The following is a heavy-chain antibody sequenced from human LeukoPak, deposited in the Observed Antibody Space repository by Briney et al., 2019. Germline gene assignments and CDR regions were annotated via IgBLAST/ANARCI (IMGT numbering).Heavy chain of an antibody. Sequence: SGTLSLTCVFSGDSISDDSVNKNNWLNWVRQAPGKGLEWIGYIYYNGATDYNPSLKSRVTIPVDTSKNEFSLKLSSVTAADTALYYCARRTVTNGWFRIDYWGQGSLVIVSS. CDR2: IYYNGAT. CDR1: GDSISDDSVNKNNW. J-gene: IGHJ4*02. CDR3: ARRTVTNGWFRIDY. D-gene: IGHD6-19*01. V-gene: IGHV4-4*02.